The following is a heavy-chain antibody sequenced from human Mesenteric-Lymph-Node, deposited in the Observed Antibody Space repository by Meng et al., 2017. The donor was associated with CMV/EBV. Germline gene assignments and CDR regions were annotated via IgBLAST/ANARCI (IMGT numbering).Heavy chain of an antibody. CDR3: ARGDDYDDY. D-gene: IGHD4/OR15-4a*01. V-gene: IGHV3-21*01. J-gene: IGHJ4*02. Sequence: GGSLRLSCAVSGFIVSSNNMSWVRQAPGKGLEWVSSISSSSSYIYYADSVKGRFTISRDNAKNSLYLQMNSLRAEDTAVYYCARGDDYDDYWGQGTLVTVSS. CDR2: ISSSSSYI. CDR1: GFIVSSNN.